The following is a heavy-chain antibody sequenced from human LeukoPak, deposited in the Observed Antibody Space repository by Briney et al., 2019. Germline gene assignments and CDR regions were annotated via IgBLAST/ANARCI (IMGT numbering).Heavy chain of an antibody. CDR1: GFTFSSYA. D-gene: IGHD3-9*01. J-gene: IGHJ4*02. CDR2: ISSGDRT. V-gene: IGHV3-23*01. Sequence: GGSLRLSCAASGFTFSSYAMNWVRQAPGKGLEWAAGISSGDRTFHAESVKGHFTISRDKSKDTLYLQMNSLRAEDTAVYYCAKDATASPYFHWFDNWGQGTQVIVSS. CDR3: AKDATASPYFHWFDN.